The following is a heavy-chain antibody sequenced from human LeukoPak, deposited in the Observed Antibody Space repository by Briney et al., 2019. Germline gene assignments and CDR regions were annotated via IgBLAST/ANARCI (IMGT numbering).Heavy chain of an antibody. CDR1: GGSISSYY. Sequence: SETLSLTCTVSGGSISSYYWSWIRHPPGKGLEWIGYIYYSGSTNYNPSLKSRVTISVDTSKNQFSLKLSSVTAADTAGYYCARVAGLVYFDYWGQGTLVTVSS. D-gene: IGHD6-19*01. J-gene: IGHJ4*02. V-gene: IGHV4-59*01. CDR3: ARVAGLVYFDY. CDR2: IYYSGST.